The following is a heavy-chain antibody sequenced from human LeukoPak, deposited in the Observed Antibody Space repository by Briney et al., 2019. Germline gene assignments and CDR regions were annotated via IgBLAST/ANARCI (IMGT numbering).Heavy chain of an antibody. J-gene: IGHJ3*02. CDR3: AREGLLCGGDCYRDAFDI. D-gene: IGHD2-21*02. Sequence: SETLSLTCPVSGGSISSYYWSWIRQPPGKGLEWIGYLYYSGSFNYNPSLKSRVTISVDTSKNQFSLKLNSVTAADTAVYYCAREGLLCGGDCYRDAFDIWGQGTMVTVPS. CDR2: LYYSGSF. V-gene: IGHV4-59*01. CDR1: GGSISSYY.